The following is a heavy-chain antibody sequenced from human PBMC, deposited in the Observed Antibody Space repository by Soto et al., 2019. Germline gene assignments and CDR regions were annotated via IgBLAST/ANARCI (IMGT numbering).Heavy chain of an antibody. CDR3: ARDRDYFDSSGYGY. D-gene: IGHD3-22*01. CDR2: IYYTGST. Sequence: PSETLSLTCRVSGCSISSYYWSWIRQPPGKGLEWIGYIYYTGSTNYNPSLKSRVTISVDTPKNKFSLKLNSVTAADTAVYYCARDRDYFDSSGYGYWGQGMLVNVSS. J-gene: IGHJ4*02. CDR1: GCSISSYY. V-gene: IGHV4-59*01.